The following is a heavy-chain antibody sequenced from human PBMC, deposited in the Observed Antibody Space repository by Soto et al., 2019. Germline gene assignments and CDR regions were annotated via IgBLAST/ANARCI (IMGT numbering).Heavy chain of an antibody. D-gene: IGHD5-12*01. CDR3: ARGKLATLTDF. CDR2: IIPIFGTA. CDR1: GGTFSSYA. V-gene: IGHV1-69*06. Sequence: RASVKVSCKASGGTFSSYAISWVRQAPGQGLEWMGGIIPIFGTANYAQKFQGRVTITADKSTSTAYMELSSLRSEDTALYYCARGKLATLTDFWGQGTLVTVSS. J-gene: IGHJ4*02.